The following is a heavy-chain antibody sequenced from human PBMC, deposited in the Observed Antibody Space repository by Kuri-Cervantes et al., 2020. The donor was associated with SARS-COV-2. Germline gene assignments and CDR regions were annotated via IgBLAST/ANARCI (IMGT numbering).Heavy chain of an antibody. CDR3: ARALFGQLTPSWTIDY. Sequence: SVKVSCRASGDTFSSYAISWVRQAPGQGLEWMGGIIPIFGTTNYAQKFQGRVTMTTDTSTSTAYMELRSLRSDDTAVYYCARALFGQLTPSWTIDYWGQGTLVTVSS. CDR1: GDTFSSYA. J-gene: IGHJ4*02. CDR2: IIPIFGTT. V-gene: IGHV1-69*05. D-gene: IGHD2-2*01.